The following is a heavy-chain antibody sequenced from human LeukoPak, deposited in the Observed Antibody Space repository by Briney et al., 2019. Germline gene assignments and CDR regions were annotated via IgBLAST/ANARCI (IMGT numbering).Heavy chain of an antibody. CDR1: LYTFLRYL. J-gene: IGHJ6*04. D-gene: IGHD4-17*01. CDR2: ITAYKCNT. Sequence: ASVNVSRKASLYTFLRYLISGVRPARGQGLEWMGWITAYKCNTNNAQKLQGRVNMTADTSTSTAYMELRTLRSDDRAVYYCATDSSGQTGVTTPFYWGEGTTVTVSS. V-gene: IGHV1-18*01. CDR3: ATDSSGQTGVTTPFY.